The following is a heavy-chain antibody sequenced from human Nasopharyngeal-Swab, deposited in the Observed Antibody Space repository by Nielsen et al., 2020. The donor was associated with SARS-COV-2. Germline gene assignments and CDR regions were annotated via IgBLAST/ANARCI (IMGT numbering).Heavy chain of an antibody. D-gene: IGHD6-13*01. CDR2: VSSTSSYI. Sequence: GEPLKISCAASGFTFSSYSMNWVRQAPGKGLEWVSSVSSTSSYIYYADSVKGRFTISRDNAKNSPYLLLNSLRAEDTAVYYCARDPLSSWQAIGNWYFDLWGRGTLVTVSS. J-gene: IGHJ2*01. CDR3: ARDPLSSWQAIGNWYFDL. CDR1: GFTFSSYS. V-gene: IGHV3-21*06.